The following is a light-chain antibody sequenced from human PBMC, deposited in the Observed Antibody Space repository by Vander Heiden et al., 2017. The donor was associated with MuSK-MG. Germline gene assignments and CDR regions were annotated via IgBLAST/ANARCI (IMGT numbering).Light chain of an antibody. V-gene: IGKV1-33*01. CDR3: QQYDNLPAYT. CDR2: DAS. CDR1: QDISNY. J-gene: IGKJ2*01. Sequence: DIQMTQSPSSLSASVGDRVTITCQASQDISNYLNWYQQKPWKAPKLLIYDASNLETGVPSRFSGSGSGTDFTFTISRLQPEDIATYYCQQYDNLPAYTFGQGTKLEIK.